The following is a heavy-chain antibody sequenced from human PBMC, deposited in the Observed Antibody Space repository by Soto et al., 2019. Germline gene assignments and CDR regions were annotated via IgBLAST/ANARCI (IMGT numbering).Heavy chain of an antibody. J-gene: IGHJ4*02. D-gene: IGHD2-21*02. Sequence: QLQLQESGPGQVRPSETLSPTCIVSGVSVRSYTWSWVRQPANKGRAWIGRGFSSVSATYNTSLTSRVSISMDTPENRISLKLDSVTAADAGVYFCARDGMTTGDTWGPGTLVTVSS. CDR1: GVSVRSYT. CDR3: ARDGMTTGDT. V-gene: IGHV4-4*07. CDR2: GFSSVSA.